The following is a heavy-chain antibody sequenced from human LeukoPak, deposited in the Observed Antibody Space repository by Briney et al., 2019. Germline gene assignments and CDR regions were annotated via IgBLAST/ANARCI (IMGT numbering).Heavy chain of an antibody. V-gene: IGHV3-30*18. J-gene: IGHJ4*02. CDR2: ISYDGSNK. CDR3: AKGNFGGYDSSGYFGY. D-gene: IGHD3-22*01. Sequence: GGSLRLSCAASGFTFSSYGMHWVRQAPGKGLEWVAVISYDGSNKYYADYVKGRFTISRDNSKNTLYLQMNSLRAEDTAVYYCAKGNFGGYDSSGYFGYWGQGTLVTVSS. CDR1: GFTFSSYG.